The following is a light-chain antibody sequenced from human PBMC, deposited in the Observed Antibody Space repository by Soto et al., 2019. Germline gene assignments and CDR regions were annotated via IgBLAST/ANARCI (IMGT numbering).Light chain of an antibody. CDR3: QSYDSSTPVV. V-gene: IGLV6-57*04. Sequence: NFMLTQPHSVSESPGKTVTISCTRSSGSIASNYVQWYQQRPGSAPTTLIYEDDQSPSGVPARFSGSIDRSSNSASLTISGLKTEDEADYYCQSYDSSTPVVFGGGTKLTVL. CDR2: EDD. CDR1: SGSIASNY. J-gene: IGLJ2*01.